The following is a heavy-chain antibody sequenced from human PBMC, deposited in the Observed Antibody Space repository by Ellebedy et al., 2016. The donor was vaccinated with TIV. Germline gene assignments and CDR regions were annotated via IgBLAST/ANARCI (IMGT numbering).Heavy chain of an antibody. V-gene: IGHV3-13*01. J-gene: IGHJ6*02. CDR3: ARHWAGVTGTDYGMDV. CDR2: IGTAGDT. CDR1: GFTFSSYD. D-gene: IGHD6-19*01. Sequence: GESLKISCAASGFTFSSYDMHWVRQVTGKGLEWVSGIGTAGDTYYSGSVKGRFTISRENAKNSLYLQMNSLRPGDTAVYYCARHWAGVTGTDYGMDVWGQGTTVTVSS.